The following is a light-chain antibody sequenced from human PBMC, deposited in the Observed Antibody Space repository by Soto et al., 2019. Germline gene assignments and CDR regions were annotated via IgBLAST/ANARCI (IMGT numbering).Light chain of an antibody. CDR1: QGIRNN. CDR3: LQHETYPRT. CDR2: GTS. V-gene: IGKV1-17*01. Sequence: DIQMTQSPSFLFASVGDSVTITSRASQGIRNNLGWYKQKPGKAPKRLIYGTSNLQTGVPSRFNGSGSGTELTLTISSLQPVDLSTYYCLQHETYPRTGGQGTNVDVK. J-gene: IGKJ1*01.